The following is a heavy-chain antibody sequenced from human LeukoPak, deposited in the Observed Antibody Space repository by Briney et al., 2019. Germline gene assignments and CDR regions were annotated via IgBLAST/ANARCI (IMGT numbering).Heavy chain of an antibody. CDR2: ISYDGSNK. D-gene: IGHD3-10*01. J-gene: IGHJ4*02. CDR3: ANENYYGSGSYPDY. CDR1: GFTFSSYG. V-gene: IGHV3-30*18. Sequence: PGRSLRLSCAASGFTFSSYGIHWVRQAPGKGLEWVALISYDGSNKYYADSVKGRFTISRDNSKNTLYLQMNSLRAEDTGVYYCANENYYGSGSYPDYWGQGTLVTVSS.